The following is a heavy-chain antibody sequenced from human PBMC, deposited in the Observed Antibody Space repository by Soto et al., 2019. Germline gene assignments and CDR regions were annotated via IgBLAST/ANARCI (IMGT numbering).Heavy chain of an antibody. V-gene: IGHV3-74*03. J-gene: IGHJ5*02. CDR2: INNDGSDT. CDR1: GFSLGNFW. CDR3: ARDRPHSAFDP. D-gene: IGHD5-18*01. Sequence: LRLSCAASGFSLGNFWMHWVRQAPGKGLVWVSFINNDGSDTTYADSVKGRFTISRDNAKNTLYLQMNSLRAEDTAVYYCARDRPHSAFDPWGQGTLVTVSS.